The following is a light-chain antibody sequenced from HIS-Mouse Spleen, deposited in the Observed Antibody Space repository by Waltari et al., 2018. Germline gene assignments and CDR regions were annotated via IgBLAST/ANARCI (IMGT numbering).Light chain of an antibody. J-gene: IGLJ2*01. Sequence: QSALTQPASVSGSPGQSITISCTGTSRDVGGYNYVSWYQQHPGKAPKLMIYDVSNRTSGGSNRFSGSKSGNTASLTISGLQAEDEADYYCSSYTSSSTEVFGGGTKLTVL. CDR1: SRDVGGYNY. CDR2: DVS. V-gene: IGLV2-14*03. CDR3: SSYTSSSTEV.